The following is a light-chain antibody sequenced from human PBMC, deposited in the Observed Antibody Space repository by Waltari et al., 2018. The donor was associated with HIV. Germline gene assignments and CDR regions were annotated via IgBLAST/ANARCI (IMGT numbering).Light chain of an antibody. Sequence: QSALTQPASVSGSPGQSITISCTGTSSDIDASNYVSWYQHHPGKAPKLIIYEVSNRPSGVSTRFSGSKSGNTASLTISGLQAEDEADYYCISYISRTSYVFGTGTKVTVL. CDR2: EVS. V-gene: IGLV2-14*01. CDR3: ISYISRTSYV. J-gene: IGLJ1*01. CDR1: SSDIDASNY.